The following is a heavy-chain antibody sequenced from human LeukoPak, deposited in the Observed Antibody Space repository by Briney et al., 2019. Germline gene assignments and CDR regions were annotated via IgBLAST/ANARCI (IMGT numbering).Heavy chain of an antibody. CDR2: IKGDESAR. CDR3: ARDVVGSLDY. J-gene: IGHJ4*02. CDR1: GFTFRTYW. Sequence: GGSLRLSCAASGFTFRTYWMAWVRQAPGKGLEWVANIKGDESARHQADSVKGRFTISRDDAQNSVYLQMSSPRGEDTAVYYCARDVVGSLDYWGQGTLVTVSS. D-gene: IGHD1-26*01. V-gene: IGHV3-7*01.